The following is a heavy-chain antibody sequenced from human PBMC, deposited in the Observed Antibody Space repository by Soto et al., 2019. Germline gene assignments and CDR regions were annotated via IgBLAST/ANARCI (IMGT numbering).Heavy chain of an antibody. J-gene: IGHJ4*02. CDR3: ARPPRGAYSSGLYYFDY. D-gene: IGHD6-19*01. CDR1: GGSISSSSYY. V-gene: IGHV4-39*01. CDR2: IYYSGST. Sequence: SETLSLTCTVSGGSISSSSYYWGWIRQPPGKGLEWIGSIYYSGSTYYNPSLKSRVTISVDTSKNQFSLKLSSVTAADTAVYYCARPPRGAYSSGLYYFDYWGQGTLVTVSS.